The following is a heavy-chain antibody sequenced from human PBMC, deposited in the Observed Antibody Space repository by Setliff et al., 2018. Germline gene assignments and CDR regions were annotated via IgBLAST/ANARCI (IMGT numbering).Heavy chain of an antibody. CDR2: INGDGTIT. J-gene: IGHJ6*03. V-gene: IGHV3-74*01. CDR3: ASIDWGENFYNMDV. D-gene: IGHD7-27*01. CDR1: GFIFRNYF. Sequence: GSLRLSCEGSGFIFRNYFMSWFRQAPGKGLVWVSRINGDGTITKYADSVKGRFTISRDNAKNSLYLQMNSLIGEDTAVYFCASIDWGENFYNMDVWGKGTTVTVSS.